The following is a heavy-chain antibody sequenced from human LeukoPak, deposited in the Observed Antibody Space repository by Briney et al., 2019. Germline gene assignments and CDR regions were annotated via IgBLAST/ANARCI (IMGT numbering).Heavy chain of an antibody. Sequence: SQTLSLTCAISGDSVSSNSAAWNWIRQSPSRGLEWLGRTYYRSKWYNDYATSVESRITIIPDTSKKQFSLQLNSVTPEDTAVYHCARGGEYSSGWYYFDCWGQGTLVTVSS. CDR3: ARGGEYSSGWYYFDC. CDR1: GDSVSSNSAA. V-gene: IGHV6-1*01. J-gene: IGHJ4*02. D-gene: IGHD6-19*01. CDR2: TYYRSKWYN.